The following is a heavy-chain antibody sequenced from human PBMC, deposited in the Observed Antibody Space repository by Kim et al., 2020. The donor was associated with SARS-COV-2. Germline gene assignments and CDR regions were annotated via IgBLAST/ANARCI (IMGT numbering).Heavy chain of an antibody. J-gene: IGHJ3*02. D-gene: IGHD1-26*01. CDR3: AGDTTPHYDAFDI. CDR2: IYYSGST. Sequence: SETLSLTCTVSGGSISSYYWSWIRQPPGKGLEWIGYIYYSGSTNYNPSLKSRVTISVDTSKNQFSLKLSSVTAADTAVYYCAGDTTPHYDAFDIWGQGTMVTVSS. CDR1: GGSISSYY. V-gene: IGHV4-59*01.